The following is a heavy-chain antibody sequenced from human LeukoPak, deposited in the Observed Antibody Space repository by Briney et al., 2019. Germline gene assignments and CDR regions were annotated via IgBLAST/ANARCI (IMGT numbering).Heavy chain of an antibody. V-gene: IGHV1-3*01. J-gene: IGHJ4*02. CDR3: ARAQSTLRGVPYQPIDSSSWPVDY. CDR1: GYTFTSYA. D-gene: IGHD6-13*01. CDR2: INAGNGNT. Sequence: ASVKVSCKASGYTFTSYAMHWVRQAPGQRLEWMGWINAGNGNTKYSQKFQGWVTMTRDTSISTAYMELSRLRSDDTAVYYCARAQSTLRGVPYQPIDSSSWPVDYWGQGTLVTVSS.